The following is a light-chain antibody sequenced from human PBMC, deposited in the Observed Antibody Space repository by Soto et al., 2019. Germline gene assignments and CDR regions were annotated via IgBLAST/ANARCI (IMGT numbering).Light chain of an antibody. J-gene: IGKJ5*01. CDR3: QQLNSYPMT. CDR1: QGISSY. Sequence: IQLTQSPSSLSASVGDRVTITCRASQGISSYLACYQQKPGKAPKLLIYPASTLQSGDPSRCSGSESGTDFPLTIGSLQPEDFATYCLQQLNSYPMTFGQGTRREMK. CDR2: PAS. V-gene: IGKV1-9*01.